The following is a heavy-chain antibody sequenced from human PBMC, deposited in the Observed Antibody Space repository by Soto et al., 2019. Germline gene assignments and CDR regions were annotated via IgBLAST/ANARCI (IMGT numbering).Heavy chain of an antibody. V-gene: IGHV1-18*01. CDR1: GYTFTSYG. D-gene: IGHD6-13*01. CDR3: AKDSSSSWYEADYYGMDV. J-gene: IGHJ6*02. CDR2: ISAYNGNT. Sequence: ASVKVSCKASGYTFTSYGISWVRQAPGQGLEWMGWISAYNGNTNYAQKLQGRVTMTTDTSTSTAYMELRSLRSDDTAVYYCAKDSSSSWYEADYYGMDVWGQGTTVNVSS.